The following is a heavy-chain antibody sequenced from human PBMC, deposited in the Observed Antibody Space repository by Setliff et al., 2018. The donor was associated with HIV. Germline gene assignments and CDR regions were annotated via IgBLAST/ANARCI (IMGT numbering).Heavy chain of an antibody. CDR1: GGSISSYC. J-gene: IGHJ4*02. Sequence: SETLSLTCTVSGGSISSYCWNWIRQSPGKGLEWIGYIFSSGSTNYNPSLQSRVTMSIDTSKNQFSLKLTSVTAADTAVYYCAREESTEDYADYWGQGTLVTVSS. V-gene: IGHV4-4*08. D-gene: IGHD2-2*01. CDR3: AREESTEDYADY. CDR2: IFSSGST.